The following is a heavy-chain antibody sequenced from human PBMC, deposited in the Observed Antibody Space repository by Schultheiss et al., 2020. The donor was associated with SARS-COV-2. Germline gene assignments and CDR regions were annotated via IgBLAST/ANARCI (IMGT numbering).Heavy chain of an antibody. Sequence: KISCKASGGTFSSYAISWVRQAPGQGLEWMGGIIPIFGTANYAQKFQGRVTITADESTSTAYMELSSLRSEDTAVYYCARVKDSSSLMSNYYYYGMDVWGQGTTVTVSS. D-gene: IGHD6-13*01. CDR1: GGTFSSYA. CDR3: ARVKDSSSLMSNYYYYGMDV. V-gene: IGHV1-69*01. CDR2: IIPIFGTA. J-gene: IGHJ6*02.